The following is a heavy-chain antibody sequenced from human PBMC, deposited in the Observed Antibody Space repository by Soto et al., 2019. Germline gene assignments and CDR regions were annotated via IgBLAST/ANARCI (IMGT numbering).Heavy chain of an antibody. V-gene: IGHV1-69*12. CDR3: ARAVAGGVYYYYGMDV. CDR2: IIPIFGTA. Sequence: QVQLVQSGAEVKKPGSSVKVSCKASGGTFSSYAINWVRQAPGQGLEWMGGIIPIFGTADYAQKFQGRVSITADESTSTAYMELSSLRSEDTAVYYCARAVAGGVYYYYGMDVWGQGTTVTVSS. J-gene: IGHJ6*02. D-gene: IGHD6-19*01. CDR1: GGTFSSYA.